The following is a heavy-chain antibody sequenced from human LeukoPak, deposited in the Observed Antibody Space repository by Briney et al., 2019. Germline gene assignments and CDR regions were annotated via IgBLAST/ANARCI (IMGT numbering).Heavy chain of an antibody. D-gene: IGHD5-18*01. CDR2: IIPIFGTA. CDR3: ARALHSYGPFPFDY. CDR1: GGTFSSYA. J-gene: IGHJ4*02. V-gene: IGHV1-69*01. Sequence: ASVTVSCTASGGTFSSYAISWVRQAPGQGLEWMGGIIPIFGTANYAQKFQGRVTITADESTSTAYMELSSLRSEDTAVYYCARALHSYGPFPFDYWGQGTLVTVSS.